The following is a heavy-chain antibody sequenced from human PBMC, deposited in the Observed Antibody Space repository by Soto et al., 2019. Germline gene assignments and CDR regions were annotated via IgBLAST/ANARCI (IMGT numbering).Heavy chain of an antibody. CDR3: VRYALTVRSWFDP. CDR1: GFTFSNYA. CDR2: TGGRGTTI. Sequence: PGGSLRLSCAAPGFTFSNYAMSWVRQAPGKGLEWVTTTGGRGTTIYYADSVKGRFTISRDNSKDILYLHMDSLRAEDTAIYYCVRYALTVRSWFDPWGQGTLVTVSS. J-gene: IGHJ5*02. V-gene: IGHV3-23*01. D-gene: IGHD3-16*02.